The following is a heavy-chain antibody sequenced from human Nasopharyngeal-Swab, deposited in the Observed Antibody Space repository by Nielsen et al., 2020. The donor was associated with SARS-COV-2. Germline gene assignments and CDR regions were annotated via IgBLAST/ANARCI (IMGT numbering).Heavy chain of an antibody. J-gene: IGHJ6*02. Sequence: WVRQAPGQGLERMGIINPSGGSTSYAQKFQGRVTMTRDTSTSTVYMELSSLRSEDTAVYYCAREDYYDSSGYPPYYYYGMDVWGQGTTVTVSS. CDR3: AREDYYDSSGYPPYYYYGMDV. V-gene: IGHV1-46*01. CDR2: INPSGGST. D-gene: IGHD3-22*01.